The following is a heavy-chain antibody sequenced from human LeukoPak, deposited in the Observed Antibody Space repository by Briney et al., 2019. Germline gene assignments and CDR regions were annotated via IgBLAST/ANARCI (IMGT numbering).Heavy chain of an antibody. J-gene: IGHJ4*02. V-gene: IGHV3-74*01. D-gene: IGHD1-1*01. CDR3: AKEPGGGMSGEFDC. CDR2: INTDGSST. Sequence: GGSLRLSCAASGFTFSSYWMHWVRQAPGKGLVWVSRINTDGSSTSYADSVKGRFTISRDSAKNSLFLQMNSLRADDTAVYYCAKEPGGGMSGEFDCWGQGTLVTVSS. CDR1: GFTFSSYW.